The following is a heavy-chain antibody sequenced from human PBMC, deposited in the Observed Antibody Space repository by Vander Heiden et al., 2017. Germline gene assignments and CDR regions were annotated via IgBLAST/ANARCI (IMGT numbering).Heavy chain of an antibody. Sequence: QVQLVQSGAEVKKPGASVKVSCKVSGNTLTELSMHWVRQAPGKGLEWMGGFDPEDGETIYAQKFQGRVTMTEDTSTDTAYMELSSLRSEDTAVYYCSTDTRSHYYYGMDVWGQGTTVTVSS. D-gene: IGHD4-17*01. CDR2: FDPEDGET. J-gene: IGHJ6*02. CDR3: STDTRSHYYYGMDV. V-gene: IGHV1-24*01. CDR1: GNTLTELS.